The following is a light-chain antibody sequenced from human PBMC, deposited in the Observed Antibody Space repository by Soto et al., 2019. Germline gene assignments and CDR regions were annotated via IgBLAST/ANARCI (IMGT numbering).Light chain of an antibody. V-gene: IGLV2-14*01. J-gene: IGLJ2*01. CDR1: SSDVGGYIY. CDR2: DVG. Sequence: QSALTQPASVSGSPGQSITISCTGTSSDVGGYIYVSWYQQHPGKAPKLMIYDVGNRPSGVSNRFSGSKSGNTASLTISGLQAEDEADYYCSSYTSSSTLGVFGGGTKLTVL. CDR3: SSYTSSSTLGV.